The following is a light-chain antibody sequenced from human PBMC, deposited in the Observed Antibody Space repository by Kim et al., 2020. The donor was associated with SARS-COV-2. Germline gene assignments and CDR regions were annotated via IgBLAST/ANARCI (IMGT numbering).Light chain of an antibody. V-gene: IGKV3-20*01. J-gene: IGKJ4*01. CDR1: QSLRSRY. CDR3: QQYDNSFT. CDR2: GAS. Sequence: LSPGEGATLSCRASQSLRSRYLAWYQQKPGQAPSLLIYGASSRATGIPDRFTGSGSGTDFTLTISRLEPEDFAVYYCQQYDNSFTFGGGTKVDIK.